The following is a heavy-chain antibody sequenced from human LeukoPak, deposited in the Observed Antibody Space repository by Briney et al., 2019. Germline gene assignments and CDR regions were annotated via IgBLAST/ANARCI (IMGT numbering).Heavy chain of an antibody. Sequence: PGGSLRLSCAPSGFTFSSYWMSWVRQAPGKGLEWVANIKQDGSEKYSVDSVKGRFTISRDNAKNSLYMQMNSLRAEDTAVYYCARVMSASVWRSYGSYYYYYYMDIWGKGTTVTVSS. CDR3: ARVMSASVWRSYGSYYYYYYMDI. CDR2: IKQDGSEK. D-gene: IGHD3-16*01. J-gene: IGHJ6*03. V-gene: IGHV3-7*01. CDR1: GFTFSSYW.